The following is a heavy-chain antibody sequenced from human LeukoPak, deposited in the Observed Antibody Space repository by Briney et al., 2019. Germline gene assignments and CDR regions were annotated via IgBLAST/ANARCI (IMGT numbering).Heavy chain of an antibody. J-gene: IGHJ4*02. CDR1: GFTFSSYS. CDR3: ARDHVEMATSGVDY. D-gene: IGHD5-24*01. Sequence: PGGSLRLSCAASGFTFSSYSMNWVRQAPGKGLEWVSSISSSSGYIYYADSVKGRFTISRDNAKNSLYLQMNSLRAEDTAVYYCARDHVEMATSGVDYWGQGTLVTVSS. V-gene: IGHV3-21*01. CDR2: ISSSSGYI.